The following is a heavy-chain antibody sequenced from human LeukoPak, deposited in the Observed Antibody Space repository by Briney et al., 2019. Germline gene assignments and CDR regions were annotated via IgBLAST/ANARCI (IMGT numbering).Heavy chain of an antibody. V-gene: IGHV1-69*06. Sequence: EASVKVSCKASGGTFSSYAISWVRQAPGQGLEWMGGIIPIFGTANYAQKFQGRVTITADKSTSTAYMELSSLRSEDTAVYYCARGGDSYYYGSGSLFFDYWGQGTLVTVSS. CDR1: GGTFSSYA. D-gene: IGHD3-10*01. CDR2: IIPIFGTA. J-gene: IGHJ4*02. CDR3: ARGGDSYYYGSGSLFFDY.